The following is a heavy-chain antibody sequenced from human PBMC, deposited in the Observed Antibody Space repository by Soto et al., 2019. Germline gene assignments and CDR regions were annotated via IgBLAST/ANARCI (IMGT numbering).Heavy chain of an antibody. CDR3: ARGRTSVFPFDF. CDR2: INPNSGGT. Sequence: QVQLVQSGAEVKKPGASVKVSCKASGYTFTGYYMHWVRQAPGQGLEWMGWINPNSGGTNYAQKFQGWVTMTRDTANRNAYIGLGRLGSCGTAVYYRARGRTSVFPFDFRGQGTLVTVSS. V-gene: IGHV1-2*04. CDR1: GYTFTGYY. J-gene: IGHJ4*01. D-gene: IGHD1-7*01.